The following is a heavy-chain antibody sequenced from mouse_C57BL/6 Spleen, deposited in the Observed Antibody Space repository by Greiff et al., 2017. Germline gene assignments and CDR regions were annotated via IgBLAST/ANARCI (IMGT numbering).Heavy chain of an antibody. J-gene: IGHJ4*01. V-gene: IGHV3-6*01. CDR2: ISYDGSN. CDR3: ARDYYYGSSNYAMDY. D-gene: IGHD1-1*01. Sequence: ESGPGLVKPSQSLSLTCSVTGYSITSGYYWNWIRQFPGNKLEWMGYISYDGSNNYNPSLKNRISITRDTSKNQFFLKLNSVTTEDTATYYCARDYYYGSSNYAMDYWGQGTSVTVSS. CDR1: GYSITSGYY.